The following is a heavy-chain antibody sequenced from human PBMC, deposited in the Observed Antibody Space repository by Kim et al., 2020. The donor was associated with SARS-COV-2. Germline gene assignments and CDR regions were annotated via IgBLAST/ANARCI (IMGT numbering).Heavy chain of an antibody. CDR1: RYTLTELS. D-gene: IGHD6-19*01. J-gene: IGHJ5*02. CDR2: FDPEDGET. CDR3: ATAAVAGTLSWFDP. Sequence: ASVKVSCKVSRYTLTELSMHWVRQAPGKGLEWMGGFDPEDGETIYAQKFQGRVTMTEDTSTDTAYMELSSLRSEDTAVYYCATAAVAGTLSWFDPWGQGTLVTVSS. V-gene: IGHV1-24*01.